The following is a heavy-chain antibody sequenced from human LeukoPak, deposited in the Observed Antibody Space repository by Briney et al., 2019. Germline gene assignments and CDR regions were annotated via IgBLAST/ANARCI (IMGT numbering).Heavy chain of an antibody. CDR2: IIPILGIA. D-gene: IGHD6-19*01. CDR1: GGTFSSYA. Sequence: SVKVSCKASGGTFSSYAISWVRQAPGQGLEWMGRIIPILGIANYAQKFQGRVTITADKSTSTAYMELSSLRSEDTAVYCCASAVALPRYFDYWGQGTLVTVSS. V-gene: IGHV1-69*04. J-gene: IGHJ4*02. CDR3: ASAVALPRYFDY.